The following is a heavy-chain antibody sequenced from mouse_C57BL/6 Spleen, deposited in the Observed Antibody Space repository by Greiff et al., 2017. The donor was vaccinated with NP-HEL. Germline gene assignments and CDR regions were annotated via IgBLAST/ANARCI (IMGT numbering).Heavy chain of an antibody. Sequence: VQLQQSGAELVRPGTSVKVSCKASGYAFPNYLIEWVKQRPGQGLEWIGVINPGSGGTNYNEKFKGKATLTADQSSSTAYMQLSSLTSEDSAVYFCARSEANWGFAYWGQGTLVTVSA. D-gene: IGHD4-1*01. J-gene: IGHJ3*01. CDR2: INPGSGGT. CDR3: ARSEANWGFAY. V-gene: IGHV1-54*01. CDR1: GYAFPNYL.